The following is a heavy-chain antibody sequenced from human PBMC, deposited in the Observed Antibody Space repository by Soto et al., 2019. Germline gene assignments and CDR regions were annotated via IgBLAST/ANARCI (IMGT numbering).Heavy chain of an antibody. V-gene: IGHV1-3*01. CDR1: GYTFTSYA. CDR3: ARDLEADYYYYYGMDV. Sequence: ASVKVSCKASGYTFTSYAMHWVRQAPGQRLEWMGWINAGNGNTKYSQKFQGRVTITRDTSASTAYMELSSLRSGDTAVYYCARDLEADYYYYYGMDVWGQGTTVTVSS. J-gene: IGHJ6*02. CDR2: INAGNGNT.